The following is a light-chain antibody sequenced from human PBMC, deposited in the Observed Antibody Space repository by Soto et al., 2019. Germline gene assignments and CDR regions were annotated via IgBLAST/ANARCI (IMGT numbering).Light chain of an antibody. CDR2: AAS. CDR3: LQDYNYPRT. J-gene: IGKJ1*01. CDR1: QGIRND. V-gene: IGKV1-6*01. Sequence: AIQITHSPSSLSASVVYRVTITCRASQGIRNDLGWYQQKPGKAPKLLIYAASSLQSGVPSRFSGSGSGTDFTLTISSLQPEDFATYYCLQDYNYPRTFGQGTKVDIK.